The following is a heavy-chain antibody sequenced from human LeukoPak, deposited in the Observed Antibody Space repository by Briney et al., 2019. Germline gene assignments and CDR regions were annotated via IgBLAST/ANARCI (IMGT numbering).Heavy chain of an antibody. Sequence: GRSLRLSCAASGFTFSSYAMSWVRQAPGKGLEWVSAISGSGGSTYYADSVKGRFNISRDNSKNTLYLQMNSLRAEDTAVYYCAKVDAVSSWGAYWGQGTLVTVSS. D-gene: IGHD6-13*01. CDR2: ISGSGGST. CDR3: AKVDAVSSWGAY. J-gene: IGHJ4*02. V-gene: IGHV3-23*01. CDR1: GFTFSSYA.